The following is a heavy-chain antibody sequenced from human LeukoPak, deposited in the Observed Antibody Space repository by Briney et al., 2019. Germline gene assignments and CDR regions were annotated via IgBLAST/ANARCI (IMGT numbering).Heavy chain of an antibody. D-gene: IGHD3-10*01. CDR2: IYYSGST. CDR3: ARGSENYCGSLGNYYYYYMDV. Sequence: SETLSLTCTVSGGSITGSRYYWGWIRQPPGKGLEWIGSIYYSGSTYYNPSLKSRVTISLDTSKNQFSLKLSSLTAADTAVYYCARGSENYCGSLGNYYYYYMDVWGKGTTVTISS. J-gene: IGHJ6*03. V-gene: IGHV4-39*07. CDR1: GGSITGSRYY.